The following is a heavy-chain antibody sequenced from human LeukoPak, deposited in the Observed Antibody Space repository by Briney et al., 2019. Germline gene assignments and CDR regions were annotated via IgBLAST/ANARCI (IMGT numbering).Heavy chain of an antibody. CDR3: ARDGIAVAGTVGTFDY. D-gene: IGHD6-19*01. J-gene: IGHJ4*02. Sequence: GASVKVSCKASGCTFTGYYMHWVRQAPGQGLEWMGWINPNSGGTNYAQKFQGRVTMTRDTSISTAYMELSRLRSDDTAVYYCARDGIAVAGTVGTFDYWGQGTLVTVSS. CDR1: GCTFTGYY. CDR2: INPNSGGT. V-gene: IGHV1-2*02.